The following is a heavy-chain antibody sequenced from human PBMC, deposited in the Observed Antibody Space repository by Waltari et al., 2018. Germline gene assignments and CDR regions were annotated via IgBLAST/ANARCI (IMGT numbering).Heavy chain of an antibody. D-gene: IGHD1-26*01. CDR3: AKEIEGATGGFDV. J-gene: IGHJ6*02. Sequence: QVQLVESGGGAAQPGKSLPPCCTARGFPFGSFGMHWVRQAPGKGLEWVAVISHDGNMKYYPDSVRGRFTVSRDNSENTLLLQMRSLKTEDTAVYYCAKEIEGATGGFDVWGQGTTV. CDR2: ISHDGNMK. V-gene: IGHV3-30*18. CDR1: GFPFGSFG.